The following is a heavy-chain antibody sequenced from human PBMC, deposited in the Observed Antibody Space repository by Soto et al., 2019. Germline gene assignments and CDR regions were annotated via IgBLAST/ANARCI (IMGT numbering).Heavy chain of an antibody. J-gene: IGHJ4*02. CDR2: ISYDGNNK. D-gene: IGHD6-13*01. CDR1: GFTFSSYA. V-gene: IGHV3-30-3*01. Sequence: QVQLVESGGGVVQPGRSLRLSCAASGFTFSSYAMHWVRQAPGKGLEWVAVISYDGNNKYYADSVKDRFTISRDNSKNTLYLQMTSLSAEDTAVDYCARCSPWQQVVVAPPDYWGQGTLVTVSS. CDR3: ARCSPWQQVVVAPPDY.